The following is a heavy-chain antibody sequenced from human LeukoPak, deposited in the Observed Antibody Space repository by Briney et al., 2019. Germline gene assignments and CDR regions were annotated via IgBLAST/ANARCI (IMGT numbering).Heavy chain of an antibody. D-gene: IGHD5-18*01. CDR2: IYYSGST. CDR3: ARVTDRYTYGQYYFDY. J-gene: IGHJ4*02. V-gene: IGHV4-59*01. Sequence: PSETLSLTCTVSGGSISSYYWSWIRQPPGKGLEWIGYIYYSGSTNYNPSLKSRVTISVDTSTNQFSLKLSSVTAADTAVYYCARVTDRYTYGQYYFDYWGQGTLVTVSS. CDR1: GGSISSYY.